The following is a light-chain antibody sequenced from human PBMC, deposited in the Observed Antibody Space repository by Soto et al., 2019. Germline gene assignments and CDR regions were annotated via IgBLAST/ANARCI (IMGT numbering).Light chain of an antibody. V-gene: IGLV2-23*01. CDR3: CSYAGSSTPQAV. CDR2: EGS. CDR1: SSDVGSYNL. J-gene: IGLJ2*01. Sequence: QSVLTQPASVSGSPGQSITISCTGTSSDVGSYNLVSWYQQHPGKAPKLMIYEGSKRPSGVSNRFSGSKSGNTASLTISGLQAEDEADYYCCSYAGSSTPQAVFGGGTKLTVL.